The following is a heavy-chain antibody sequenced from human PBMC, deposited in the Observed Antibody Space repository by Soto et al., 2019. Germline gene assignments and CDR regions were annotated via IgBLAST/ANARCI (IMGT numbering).Heavy chain of an antibody. J-gene: IGHJ4*02. CDR2: IIPTFGTP. D-gene: IGHD1-26*01. CDR1: GGTFSSHG. V-gene: IGHV1-69*06. Sequence: QVQLVQSGTVVQRRGSSVKVSCQASGGTFSSHGMAWVRQAPGQGLEWMGGIIPTFGTPTYAPKFQGRVTITADKSKNTAYMELSSLRSEDTGVYYCASERSAQYFDFWGQGTLITVSS. CDR3: ASERSAQYFDF.